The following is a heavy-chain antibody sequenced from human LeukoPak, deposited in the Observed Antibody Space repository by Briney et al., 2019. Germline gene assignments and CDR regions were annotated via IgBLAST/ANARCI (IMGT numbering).Heavy chain of an antibody. Sequence: SETLSLTCTVSGGSISSYYWSWTRQPAGKGLEWIGRIYTSGSTNYNPSLKSRVTMSVDTSKNQFSLKLSSVTAADTAVYYCARDSLWFGELRAPWFDPWGQGTLVTVSS. J-gene: IGHJ5*02. CDR3: ARDSLWFGELRAPWFDP. V-gene: IGHV4-4*07. CDR1: GGSISSYY. CDR2: IYTSGST. D-gene: IGHD3-10*01.